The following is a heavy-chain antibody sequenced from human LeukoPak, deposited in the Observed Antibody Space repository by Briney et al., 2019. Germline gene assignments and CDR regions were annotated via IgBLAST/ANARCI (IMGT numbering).Heavy chain of an antibody. D-gene: IGHD2-21*01. CDR3: ARGHCGGDCSPWHSYYYMDV. CDR1: GGTFSSYS. Sequence: SVKVSCKASGGTFSSYSFSWVRQAPGQGLEWMGGIIPIFGTTTYAQKFQGRVTITTDDSTSTAYMELSSLTSEDTAVYYCARGHCGGDCSPWHSYYYMDVWGKGTTVTVS. V-gene: IGHV1-69*05. J-gene: IGHJ6*03. CDR2: IIPIFGTT.